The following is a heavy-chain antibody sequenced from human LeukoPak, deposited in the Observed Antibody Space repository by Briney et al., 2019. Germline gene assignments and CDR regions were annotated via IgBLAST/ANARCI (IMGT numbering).Heavy chain of an antibody. V-gene: IGHV3-48*03. J-gene: IGHJ3*02. Sequence: GGSLRLSCAASGFTFSSYEMNWVRQAPGQGLEWVSYISGGGTTIYYADSVNGRFTISRDNARKSLYLHMNSLRAEDTAVYYCATETENSNYDAFDIWGQGTMVTVSS. CDR2: ISGGGTTI. D-gene: IGHD4-11*01. CDR3: ATETENSNYDAFDI. CDR1: GFTFSSYE.